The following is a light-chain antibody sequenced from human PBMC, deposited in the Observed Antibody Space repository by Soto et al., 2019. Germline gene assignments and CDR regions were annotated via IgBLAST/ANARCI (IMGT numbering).Light chain of an antibody. CDR3: QQYGSSSYT. V-gene: IGKV3-20*01. Sequence: EIVLTQSPGTLSLSPGERATLSCRASQSVSSSYLAWYQQKPGQAPRLLSYGASSRATGIPDRFSGSGSGTDFILTISRLEPEDIAVYYCQQYGSSSYTFGQGTKLEIK. CDR2: GAS. J-gene: IGKJ2*01. CDR1: QSVSSSY.